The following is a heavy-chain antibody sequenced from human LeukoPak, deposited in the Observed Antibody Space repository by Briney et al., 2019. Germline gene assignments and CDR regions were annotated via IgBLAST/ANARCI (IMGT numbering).Heavy chain of an antibody. CDR3: ARHASIAARQYYYYYYMDV. CDR1: GGSISSSSYY. D-gene: IGHD6-6*01. J-gene: IGHJ6*03. Sequence: SETLSLTCTVSGGSISSSSYYWGWIRQPPGKGLEWIGSIYYSVSTYYNPSLKSRVTISVNTSKNQFSLKLSSVTAADTAVYYCARHASIAARQYYYYYYMDVWGKGTTVTVSS. V-gene: IGHV4-39*01. CDR2: IYYSVST.